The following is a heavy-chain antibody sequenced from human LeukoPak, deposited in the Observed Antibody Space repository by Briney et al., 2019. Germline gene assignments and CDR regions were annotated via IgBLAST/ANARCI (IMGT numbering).Heavy chain of an antibody. CDR3: ARYDSSGYTFDY. J-gene: IGHJ4*02. D-gene: IGHD3-22*01. CDR1: GFIFDDYA. CDR2: ISWNSGSI. Sequence: PGGSLRLSCAASGFIFDDYAMHWVRQAPGKGLEWVSGISWNSGSIGYADSVKGRFTISRDNAKNSLYLQMNSLRAEDTAVYYCARYDSSGYTFDYWGQGTLVTVSS. V-gene: IGHV3-9*01.